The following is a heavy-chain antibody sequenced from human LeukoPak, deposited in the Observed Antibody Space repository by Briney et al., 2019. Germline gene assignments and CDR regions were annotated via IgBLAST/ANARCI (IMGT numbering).Heavy chain of an antibody. CDR3: AKNQGQWLVPVDY. CDR2: IKQDGGEK. J-gene: IGHJ4*02. CDR1: GFTFSSYW. V-gene: IGHV3-7*05. D-gene: IGHD6-19*01. Sequence: PGGSLRLSCAASGFTFSSYWMSWVRQAPGKGLEWVANIKQDGGEKYYVDCVKGRFTISRDNYKNTLYLQMNNLRAEDTALYYCAKNQGQWLVPVDYWGQGTLVTVSS.